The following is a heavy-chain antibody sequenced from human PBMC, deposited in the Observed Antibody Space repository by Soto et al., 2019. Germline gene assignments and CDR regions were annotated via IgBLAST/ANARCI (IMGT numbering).Heavy chain of an antibody. D-gene: IGHD3-22*01. J-gene: IGHJ3*02. CDR3: ARSSGYYYLVGQDAFDI. CDR2: ISYDGSNK. V-gene: IGHV3-30-3*01. Sequence: QVQQVESGGGVVQPGRSLRLSCAASGFTFSSYARHWVRQAPGKGLEWVAVISYDGSNKYYADSVKGRFTISRDNSKNTLYLQMNSLRAEDTAVYYCARSSGYYYLVGQDAFDIWGQRTMVTVSS. CDR1: GFTFSSYA.